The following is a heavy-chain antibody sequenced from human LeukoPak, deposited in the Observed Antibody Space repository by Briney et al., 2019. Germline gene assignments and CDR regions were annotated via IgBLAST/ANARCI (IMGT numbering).Heavy chain of an antibody. V-gene: IGHV5-10-1*01. CDR3: ARLLRSYSGYDGDY. CDR1: GYSFTSYW. CDR2: IDPSDSYT. Sequence: GESLRISCKGSGYSFTSYWISWLRQMPGKGREWMGRIDPSDSYTDYSPAFQGHVTISADKSISTAYLQWSSLKASDTAMYYCARLLRSYSGYDGDYWGQGTLVTVSS. J-gene: IGHJ4*02. D-gene: IGHD5-12*01.